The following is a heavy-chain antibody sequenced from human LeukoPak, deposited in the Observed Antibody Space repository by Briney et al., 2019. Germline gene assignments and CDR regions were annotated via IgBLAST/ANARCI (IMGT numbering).Heavy chain of an antibody. CDR1: GGSISISDCY. CDR2: TYNSGNT. J-gene: IGHJ3*01. V-gene: IGHV4-31*03. Sequence: KASETLSLTCSVSGGSISISDCYWNWIRQLPGKGLKWIGYTYNSGNTYYNPSFGSRVTISTDTSMNQFFLKSHSVTAADTAVYYCARSSGWRDAFDFWGRGTMVTVSS. CDR3: ARSSGWRDAFDF. D-gene: IGHD6-19*01.